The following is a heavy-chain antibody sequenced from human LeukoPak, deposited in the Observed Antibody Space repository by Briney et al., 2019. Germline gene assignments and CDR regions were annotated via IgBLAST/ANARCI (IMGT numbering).Heavy chain of an antibody. CDR2: ILSSGST. D-gene: IGHD5-24*01. J-gene: IGHJ4*02. CDR3: ARAGPRRDSYNADY. V-gene: IGHV4-59*01. CDR1: GGSISNYY. Sequence: SETLSLTCTVSGGSISNYYWSWIRQPPGKGLEWIGFILSSGSTYYNPSLKSRVTISADTSNNQFSLKLNSVTAADTAVYYCARAGPRRDSYNADYWGQGTLVTVSS.